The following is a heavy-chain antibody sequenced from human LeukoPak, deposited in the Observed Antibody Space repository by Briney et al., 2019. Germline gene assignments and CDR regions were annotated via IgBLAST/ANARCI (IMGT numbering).Heavy chain of an antibody. CDR1: GYSISNGY. D-gene: IGHD1-1*01. V-gene: IGHV4-38-2*02. J-gene: IGHJ5*02. Sequence: PSETLSLTCVVSGYSISNGYWAWIRQPPGKGLEWIASIYHTGTTYSNPSLQSRVSLSVDTSKSQFSLNLSAVTAADTAVYYCARDPATTFNWFDPWGQGTLVIVSP. CDR3: ARDPATTFNWFDP. CDR2: IYHTGTT.